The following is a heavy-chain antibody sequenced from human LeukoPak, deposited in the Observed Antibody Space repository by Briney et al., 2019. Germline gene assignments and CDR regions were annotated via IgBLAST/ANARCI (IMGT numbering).Heavy chain of an antibody. J-gene: IGHJ4*02. Sequence: SETLSLTCTVSGGSISSSSYYWGWIRQPPGKRLEWIGSIYYSGSTYYNPSLKSRVTISVDTSKNQFSLKLSSVTAADTAVYYCARPYSSGWYGDFDYWGQGTLVTVSS. CDR3: ARPYSSGWYGDFDY. V-gene: IGHV4-39*01. CDR1: GGSISSSSYY. D-gene: IGHD6-19*01. CDR2: IYYSGST.